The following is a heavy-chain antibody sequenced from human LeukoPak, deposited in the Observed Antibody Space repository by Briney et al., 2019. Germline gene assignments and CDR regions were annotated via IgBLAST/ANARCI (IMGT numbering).Heavy chain of an antibody. CDR1: GGTLSSYV. D-gene: IGHD1-26*01. J-gene: IGHJ4*02. Sequence: SVKVSCKASGGTLSSYVITWVRQAPGKGLEWMGGIIPIFGTPNYEQKFQGRVTITADESTSTAYMELSSLRSDDTAVYFCARGYRSGSTHFDNWGQGTVASFSS. V-gene: IGHV1-69*13. CDR2: IIPIFGTP. CDR3: ARGYRSGSTHFDN.